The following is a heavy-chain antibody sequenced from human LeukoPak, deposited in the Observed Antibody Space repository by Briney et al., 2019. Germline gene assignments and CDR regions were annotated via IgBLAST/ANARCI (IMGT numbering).Heavy chain of an antibody. CDR3: ASRYYHDTSGYFYPGGYYFDY. CDR2: IYYTGST. CDR1: GGSIRSSSYY. V-gene: IGHV4-39*01. J-gene: IGHJ4*02. D-gene: IGHD3-22*01. Sequence: PSETLSLTCTVSGGSIRSSSYYWGWIRQPPGKGLEWIGSIYYTGSTYYNPSLKSRVTISVDTSKNHFSLKLSFVTAPDTAVYFCASRYYHDTSGYFYPGGYYFDYWGQGTLVTVSS.